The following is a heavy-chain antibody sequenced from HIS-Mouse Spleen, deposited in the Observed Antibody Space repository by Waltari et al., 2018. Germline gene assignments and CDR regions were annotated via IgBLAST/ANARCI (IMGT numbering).Heavy chain of an antibody. J-gene: IGHJ4*02. CDR3: ARDPRWNDGIDY. CDR1: GGSINSSRYY. CDR2: IYYSGST. D-gene: IGHD1-1*01. V-gene: IGHV4-39*07. Sequence: QLQLQESGPGLVTPSETLSLPCTVSGGSINSSRYYWGWIRQPPGKGLEWIGSIYYSGSTYYNPSLKSRVTISVDTSKNQFSLKLSSVTAADTAVYYCARDPRWNDGIDYWGQGTLVTVSS.